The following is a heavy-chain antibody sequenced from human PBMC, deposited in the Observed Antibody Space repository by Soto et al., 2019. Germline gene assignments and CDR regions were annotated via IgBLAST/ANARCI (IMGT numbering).Heavy chain of an antibody. J-gene: IGHJ4*02. D-gene: IGHD6-19*01. CDR3: AKRGGYSSGWYYFDY. CDR1: GFTFSTYA. V-gene: IGHV3-23*01. CDR2: ISGSGSST. Sequence: EVQLLESGGGLVQAGGGSLRLSCAASGFTFSTYAMSWIRQAPGKGLEWVSAISGSGSSTYYADSVKGRFTISSDNSKNTLYLQMNSLRDADTAVYYCAKRGGYSSGWYYFDYWGQGTLVTVSS.